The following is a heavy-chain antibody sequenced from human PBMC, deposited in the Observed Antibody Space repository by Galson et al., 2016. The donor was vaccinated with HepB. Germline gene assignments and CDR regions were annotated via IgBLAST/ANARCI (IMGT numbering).Heavy chain of an antibody. CDR2: VYKSGTT. D-gene: IGHD6-19*01. CDR1: GGSFSDYY. V-gene: IGHV4-59*01. J-gene: IGHJ2*01. CDR3: ARQYYTGWSLHWFFDL. Sequence: SETLSLTCAVYGGSFSDYYWSWIRQPPGKGLEWIGYVYKSGTTSYNPSLKSRVTISLDTSETQFSLRLSSVTTADTAVYYCARQYYTGWSLHWFFDLWGRGTLVTVSS.